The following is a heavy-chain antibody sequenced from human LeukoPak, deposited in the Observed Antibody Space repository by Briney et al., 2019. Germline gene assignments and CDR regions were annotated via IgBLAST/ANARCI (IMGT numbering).Heavy chain of an antibody. V-gene: IGHV3-74*01. CDR3: ARDLGDTASYYFDD. CDR2: IASDGSST. J-gene: IGHJ4*02. Sequence: GGSLRLSCAASGFTFSSYWMNWVRQAPGKGLVWVSRIASDGSSTTYADSVKGRFTISRDNAKNTLYLQMNSLRAEDTAVYYCARDLGDTASYYFDDWGQGTLVTVSS. D-gene: IGHD5-18*01. CDR1: GFTFSSYW.